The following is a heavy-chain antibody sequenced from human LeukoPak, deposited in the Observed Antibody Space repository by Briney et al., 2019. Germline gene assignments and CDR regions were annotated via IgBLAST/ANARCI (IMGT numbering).Heavy chain of an antibody. D-gene: IGHD6-13*01. V-gene: IGHV3-66*01. CDR1: GFTVSSNY. CDR3: ARTLAAGYYYYGMDV. Sequence: GGSLRLSCAASGFTVSSNYMSWVRQAPGKGLEWVSVIYSGGSTYYADSVKGRFTISRDNSKNTLYLQMNSLRPEDTAVYYCARTLAAGYYYYGMDVWGQGTTVTVSS. CDR2: IYSGGST. J-gene: IGHJ6*02.